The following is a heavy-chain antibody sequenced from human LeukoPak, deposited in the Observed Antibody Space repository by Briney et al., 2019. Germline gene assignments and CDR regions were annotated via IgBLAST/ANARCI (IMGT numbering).Heavy chain of an antibody. D-gene: IGHD3-22*01. CDR1: GFTFSDYY. CDR3: ARDKHYYDSSGYLFDY. J-gene: IGHJ4*02. V-gene: IGHV3-11*04. CDR2: ISSSGSTI. Sequence: GGSLRLSCAASGFTFSDYYMSWIRQAPGKGLEWVSYISSSGSTIYYADSVKGRFTISRDNAKNSLYLQMNSLRAEDTAVYYCARDKHYYDSSGYLFDYWGQGTLVTVSS.